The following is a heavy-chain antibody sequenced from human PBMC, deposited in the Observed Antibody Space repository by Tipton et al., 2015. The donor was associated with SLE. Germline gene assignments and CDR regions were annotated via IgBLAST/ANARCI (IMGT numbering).Heavy chain of an antibody. J-gene: IGHJ4*02. CDR3: ATALRGYYDSSGYKPLKY. D-gene: IGHD3-22*01. V-gene: IGHV4-38-2*02. CDR2: IYQRGKT. CDR1: GDSISSGYY. Sequence: TLSLTCNVSGDSISSGYYWGWIRQPPGQGLEWVGSIYQRGKTSYNPSLKSRVTKSIDTSKTQFSLMLSSVTAADTAVYFCATALRGYYDSSGYKPLKYWGQGTLITVSS.